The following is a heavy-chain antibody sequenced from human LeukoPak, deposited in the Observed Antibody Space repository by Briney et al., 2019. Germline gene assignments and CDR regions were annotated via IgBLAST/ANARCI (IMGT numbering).Heavy chain of an antibody. V-gene: IGHV6-1*01. D-gene: IGHD4-11*01. CDR1: GDSVSSNSAT. Sequence: SQTLSLTCAISGDSVSSNSATWNWIRQSPSRGLEWLGRTYYRSKWYNDYAVSVKSRITVNPDTSKNHFSPKLSSVTAADTAVYYCARAIHSVTKKAVPYMDVWGKGTTVTVSS. CDR2: TYYRSKWYN. J-gene: IGHJ6*03. CDR3: ARAIHSVTKKAVPYMDV.